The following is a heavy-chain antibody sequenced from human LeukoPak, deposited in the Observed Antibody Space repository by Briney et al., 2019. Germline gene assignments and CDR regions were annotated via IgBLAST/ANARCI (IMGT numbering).Heavy chain of an antibody. CDR1: GGSISGYY. D-gene: IGHD5-24*01. CDR3: ARYGDGYNLDY. V-gene: IGHV4-59*01. CDR2: IYHSGST. J-gene: IGHJ4*02. Sequence: SETLSLTCTVSGGSISGYYWSWIRQPPGKGLEWIGYIYHSGSTNYNPSLRSRVTISVDTSKNQFSLKLSSVTAADTAVYYCARYGDGYNLDYWGQGTLVTVSS.